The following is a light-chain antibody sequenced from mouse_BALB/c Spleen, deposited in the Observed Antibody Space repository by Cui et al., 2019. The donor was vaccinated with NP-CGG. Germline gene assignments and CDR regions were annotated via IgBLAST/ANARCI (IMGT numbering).Light chain of an antibody. CDR3: ALWYSNHWV. CDR2: GTN. Sequence: QAVVTQESALTTSPGETVTLTCSSTTGAVTTSNYANWVQEKPDHLFTGLIGGTNNRAPGVPARFTGSLIGDKAALTITGAQTEDAAIYFCALWYSNHWVFGGGTKLTVL. CDR1: TGAVTTSNY. J-gene: IGLJ1*01. V-gene: IGLV1*01.